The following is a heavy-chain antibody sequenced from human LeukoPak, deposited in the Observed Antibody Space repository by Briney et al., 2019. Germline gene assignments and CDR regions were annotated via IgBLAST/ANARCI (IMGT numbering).Heavy chain of an antibody. V-gene: IGHV1-69*05. Sequence: VKVSCKASGGTFSSYAISWVRQAPGQGLEWMGRIIPIFGTANYAQKFQGRVTITTDESTSTAYMELSSLRSEDTAVYYCARPGGGYNLPLDYWGQGTLVTVSS. D-gene: IGHD5-24*01. CDR3: ARPGGGYNLPLDY. J-gene: IGHJ4*02. CDR2: IIPIFGTA. CDR1: GGTFSSYA.